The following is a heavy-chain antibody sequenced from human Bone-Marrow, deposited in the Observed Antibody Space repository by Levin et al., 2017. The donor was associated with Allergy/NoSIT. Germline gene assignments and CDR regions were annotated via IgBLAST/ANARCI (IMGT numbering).Heavy chain of an antibody. CDR1: GYTFIDKY. CDR2: INPNSGGT. Sequence: PLASVKVSCKASGYTFIDKYIHWMRQAPGQGLEWLGWINPNSGGTSYAQNFQGRVTMTRDTSITTAYMEVTRLTSDDTAVYYCAREAASSGWYDKLDYWGQGTLVTVSS. J-gene: IGHJ4*02. V-gene: IGHV1-2*02. D-gene: IGHD6-19*01. CDR3: AREAASSGWYDKLDY.